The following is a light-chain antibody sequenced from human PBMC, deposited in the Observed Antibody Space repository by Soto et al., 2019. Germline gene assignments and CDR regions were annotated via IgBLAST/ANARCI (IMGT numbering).Light chain of an antibody. CDR1: QSVSSTH. V-gene: IGKV3-20*01. Sequence: EIVLTQSPGTLSFSPGERATLSCRASQSVSSTHLAWYQQKPGQAPRLLIYGASGRATGIPDRFSGSGSGTDVTLTSSGLEPEDVAVYYCQQYARSPPTFGGGTKVEIK. J-gene: IGKJ4*01. CDR3: QQYARSPPT. CDR2: GAS.